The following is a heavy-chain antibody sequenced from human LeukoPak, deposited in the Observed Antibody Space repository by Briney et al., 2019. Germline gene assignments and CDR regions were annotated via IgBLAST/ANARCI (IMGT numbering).Heavy chain of an antibody. J-gene: IGHJ4*02. CDR1: GFTFSSYA. CDR3: ARWEYQLPLDDQPLDY. D-gene: IGHD2-2*01. V-gene: IGHV3-23*01. CDR2: ISGSGGST. Sequence: GGSLRLSCAASGFTFSSYAMSWVRQAPGKGLEWVSAISGSGGSTYYADSVKGRFTISRDSSKNTLYLQMDSLRAEDTAVYYCARWEYQLPLDDQPLDYWGQGTLVTVSS.